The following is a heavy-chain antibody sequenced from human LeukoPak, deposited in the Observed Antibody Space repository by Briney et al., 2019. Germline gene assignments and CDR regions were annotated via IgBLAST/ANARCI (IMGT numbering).Heavy chain of an antibody. CDR1: GYTFTTCA. V-gene: IGHV1-3*01. CDR2: IHADSGNT. J-gene: IGHJ3*02. Sequence: ASVKVSCKTSGYTFTTCAVHWVRQAPGQRLEWMGWIHADSGNTKYSQKLQGRVAIARDTSASTIYMELTSLRIEDTAVYTIGLAGDWDAFDIWGLGTMVTVSS. D-gene: IGHD6-19*01. CDR3: GLAGDWDAFDI.